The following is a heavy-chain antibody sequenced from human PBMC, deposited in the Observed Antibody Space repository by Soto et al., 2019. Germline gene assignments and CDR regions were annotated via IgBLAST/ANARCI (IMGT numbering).Heavy chain of an antibody. Sequence: QVQLQQWGAGLLKPSETLSLTCAVYGGSFSGYYWSWIRQPPGKGLEWIGEINHSGSTNYNPSLKSRVTISVDTSKSQFSLKLSSVTAADTAVYYCARGRPPYSSSSSYYYYYMDVWGKGTTVTVSS. CDR2: INHSGST. J-gene: IGHJ6*03. D-gene: IGHD6-6*01. V-gene: IGHV4-34*01. CDR1: GGSFSGYY. CDR3: ARGRPPYSSSSSYYYYYMDV.